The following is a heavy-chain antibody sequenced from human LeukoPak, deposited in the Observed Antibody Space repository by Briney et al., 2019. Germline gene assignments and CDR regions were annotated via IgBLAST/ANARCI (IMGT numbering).Heavy chain of an antibody. D-gene: IGHD1-26*01. J-gene: IGHJ4*02. CDR3: ATPEGGVVGATSFDY. Sequence: GGSLRLSCAASGFVFSNYWMHWVRQAPGKGLVWVSRINSDGSSTSYADSVKGRFTISRDNAKNTLYLQMNSLRAEDTAVYYCATPEGGVVGATSFDYWGQGTLVAVSS. V-gene: IGHV3-74*01. CDR1: GFVFSNYW. CDR2: INSDGSST.